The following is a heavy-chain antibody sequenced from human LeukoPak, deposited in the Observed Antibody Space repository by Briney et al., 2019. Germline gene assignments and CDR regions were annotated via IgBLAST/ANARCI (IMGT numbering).Heavy chain of an antibody. D-gene: IGHD2-15*01. J-gene: IGHJ4*02. CDR1: GFTFSNYS. CDR2: INSKSGGGTT. V-gene: IGHV3-15*05. Sequence: PGGSLRLSCVASGFTFSNYSMNWVRQAPGKGLEWVGSINSKSGGGTTDYAAPVRDRFTISRDDSKTPLYLQLNSLKTEDTAVYYCTTGSQANKRYCSGGSCYLRRDALNYFDWWSQGTLVTV. CDR3: TTGSQANKRYCSGGSCYLRRDALNYFDW.